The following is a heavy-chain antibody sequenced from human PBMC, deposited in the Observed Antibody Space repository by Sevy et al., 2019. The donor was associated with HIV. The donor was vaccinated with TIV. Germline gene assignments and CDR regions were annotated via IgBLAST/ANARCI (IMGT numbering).Heavy chain of an antibody. V-gene: IGHV4-30-2*01. Sequence: SETLSLTCAVSGGSINSGGYSWSWIRQPPGKGLEWIGYIFQSGATYYIPSLQSRVSISVDMSKNQFSLNLTSVTAADTAMYYCARGRVGDSSSWYGAFDVWGQGTMVTVSS. CDR1: GGSINSGGYS. CDR3: ARGRVGDSSSWYGAFDV. D-gene: IGHD6-13*01. CDR2: IFQSGAT. J-gene: IGHJ3*01.